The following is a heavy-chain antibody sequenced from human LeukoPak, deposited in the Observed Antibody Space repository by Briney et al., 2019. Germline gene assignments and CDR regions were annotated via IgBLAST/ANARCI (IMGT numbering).Heavy chain of an antibody. CDR1: GGTFSSYA. D-gene: IGHD5-24*01. CDR2: IIPILGIA. V-gene: IGHV1-69*04. CDR3: ACSRDGYNWADY. J-gene: IGHJ4*02. Sequence: GASVKVSCKASGGTFSSYAISWVRQAPGQGLEWMGRIIPILGIANYAQKFQGRVTITADKSTSTAYMELSSLRSEDTAVCYCACSRDGYNWADYWGQGTLVTVSS.